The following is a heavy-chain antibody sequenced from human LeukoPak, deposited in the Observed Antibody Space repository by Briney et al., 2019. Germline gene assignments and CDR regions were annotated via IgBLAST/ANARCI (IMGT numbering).Heavy chain of an antibody. J-gene: IGHJ4*02. CDR2: IYSGGST. V-gene: IGHV3-53*01. D-gene: IGHD2-8*02. CDR1: GFTVSSNY. Sequence: PGGSLRLSCAVSGFTVSSNYMSWVRQAPGKGLEWVSVIYSGGSTYCADSVKGRFTISRDNSKNTLYLQMNSLRAEDTAVYYCAREAKAGGFDYWGQGTLVTVSS. CDR3: AREAKAGGFDY.